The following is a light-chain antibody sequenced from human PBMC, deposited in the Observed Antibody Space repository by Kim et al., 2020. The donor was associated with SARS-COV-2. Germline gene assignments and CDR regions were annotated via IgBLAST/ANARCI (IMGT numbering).Light chain of an antibody. CDR3: QHTYSTPYT. CDR2: AAA. V-gene: IGKV1-39*01. Sequence: DIQMTQSPSSLSASVGDRVSITCRASQSVNQFLNWYQQEPGKAPKLLIYAAATLQSGIPSRFSGSGSETEFTLTINSLQAEDFATYYCQHTYSTPYTFGQGTKLEI. J-gene: IGKJ2*01. CDR1: QSVNQF.